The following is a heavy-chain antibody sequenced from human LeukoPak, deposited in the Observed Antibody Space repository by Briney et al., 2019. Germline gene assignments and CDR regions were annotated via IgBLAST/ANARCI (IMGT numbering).Heavy chain of an antibody. CDR1: GFTFSSYW. V-gene: IGHV3-21*01. J-gene: IGHJ4*02. CDR2: ISSSSSYI. Sequence: GGSLRLSCAASGFTFSSYWMSWVRQAPGKGLEWVSSISSSSSYIYYADSVKGRFTISRDNAKNSLYLQMNSLRAEDTAVYYCARDRPYYYGSGSYYPHNDYWGQGTLVTVSS. CDR3: ARDRPYYYGSGSYYPHNDY. D-gene: IGHD3-10*01.